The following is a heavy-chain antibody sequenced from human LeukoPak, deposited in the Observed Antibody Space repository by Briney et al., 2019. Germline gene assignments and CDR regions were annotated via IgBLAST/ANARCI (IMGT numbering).Heavy chain of an antibody. V-gene: IGHV3-66*04. CDR1: GFTVSSNY. J-gene: IGHJ3*02. CDR3: ARQLNNDGGWSDAFDI. D-gene: IGHD4-23*01. Sequence: TGGSLRLSCAASGFTVSSNYMSWVRQAPGKGLEWVSVIYSGGSTYYADSVKGRFTISRDNAKNSLYLQMNSLRAEDTAVYYCARQLNNDGGWSDAFDIWGQGTMVTVSS. CDR2: IYSGGST.